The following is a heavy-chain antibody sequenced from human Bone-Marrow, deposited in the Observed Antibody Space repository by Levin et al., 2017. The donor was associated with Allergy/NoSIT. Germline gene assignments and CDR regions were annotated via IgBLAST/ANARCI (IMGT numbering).Heavy chain of an antibody. J-gene: IGHJ6*02. CDR2: IIPILGIA. Sequence: SVKVSCKASGGTFSSYTISWVRQAPGQGLEWMGRIIPILGIANYAQKFQGRVTITADKSTSTAYMELSSLRSEDTAVYYCARVRLVAGITGTTHIHYYYYYGMDVWGQGTAVTVSS. D-gene: IGHD1-7*01. CDR1: GGTFSSYT. V-gene: IGHV1-69*02. CDR3: ARVRLVAGITGTTHIHYYYYYGMDV.